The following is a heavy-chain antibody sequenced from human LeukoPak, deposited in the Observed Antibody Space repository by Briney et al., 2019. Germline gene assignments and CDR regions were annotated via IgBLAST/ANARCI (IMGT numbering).Heavy chain of an antibody. D-gene: IGHD3-10*01. CDR2: TYYRSKWYN. V-gene: IGHV6-1*01. J-gene: IGHJ5*02. CDR1: GDSVSSNSAA. Sequence: SQTLSLTCAISGDSVSSNSAAWNWIRQSPSRGLEWLGRTYYRSKWYNDYAVSVKSRITINPDTSKNQFSLQLNSVTPEDTAVYYCARGYQWGSGSYCSNWFDPWGQGTLVTVPS. CDR3: ARGYQWGSGSYCSNWFDP.